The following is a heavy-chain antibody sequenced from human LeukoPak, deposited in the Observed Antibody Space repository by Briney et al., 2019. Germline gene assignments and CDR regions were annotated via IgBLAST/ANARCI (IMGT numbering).Heavy chain of an antibody. CDR1: GDSISSGSYY. Sequence: PSEALPLTCNVSGDSISSGSYYWSWIRQPAGKGLEWIGRVYGSRTTNYNPSLKSRVTISVDTSKNQFSLKLSSVTAADTAVYYCARVYYGYYDFWSAQALNYYYYMDVWGKGTTVTVSS. J-gene: IGHJ6*03. CDR3: ARVYYGYYDFWSAQALNYYYYMDV. CDR2: VYGSRTT. V-gene: IGHV4-61*10. D-gene: IGHD3-3*01.